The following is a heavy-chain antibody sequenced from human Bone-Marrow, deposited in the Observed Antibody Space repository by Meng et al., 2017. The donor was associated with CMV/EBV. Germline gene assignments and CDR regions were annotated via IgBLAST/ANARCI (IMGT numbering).Heavy chain of an antibody. D-gene: IGHD3-10*01. Sequence: GESLKISCAASGFTFSSYGINWVRQAPGKGLEWVAFISSSSSTIYYADSVKGRFTISRENAKNSLYLQMDSLRDEDTAVYYCARDGAAGYYGSGSYFFDYWGQGNLVNVAS. CDR3: ARDGAAGYYGSGSYFFDY. V-gene: IGHV3-48*02. CDR2: ISSSSSTI. J-gene: IGHJ4*02. CDR1: GFTFSSYG.